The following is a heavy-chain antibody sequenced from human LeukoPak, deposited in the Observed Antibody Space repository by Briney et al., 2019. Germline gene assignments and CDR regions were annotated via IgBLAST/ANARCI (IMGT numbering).Heavy chain of an antibody. V-gene: IGHV3-74*01. J-gene: IGHJ4*02. CDR3: ASRRSTSFDY. CDR2: INSDETST. CDR1: GFTFSNYW. D-gene: IGHD5/OR15-5a*01. Sequence: PGGSLRLSCAASGFTFSNYWMHWVRQAPGKGLEWVSRINSDETSTNYADSVKGRFTISRHNAKNTLYLQMNSLRAEDTAVYYCASRRSTSFDYWGQGTLVTVSS.